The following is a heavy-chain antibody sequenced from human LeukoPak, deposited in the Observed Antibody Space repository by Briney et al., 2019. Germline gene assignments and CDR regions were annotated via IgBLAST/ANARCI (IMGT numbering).Heavy chain of an antibody. D-gene: IGHD6-13*01. CDR3: AREPTYTSSWYTTCDY. CDR1: GLTFSIHW. V-gene: IGHV3-7*01. Sequence: GGSLRLSCAASGLTFSIHWMNWVRQAPGKGLECVANINQDGSDKYYADSVKGRFTISRDNAKNSLYLQMNSLRAEDTAVYYCAREPTYTSSWYTTCDYWGRGTLVTVSS. J-gene: IGHJ4*02. CDR2: INQDGSDK.